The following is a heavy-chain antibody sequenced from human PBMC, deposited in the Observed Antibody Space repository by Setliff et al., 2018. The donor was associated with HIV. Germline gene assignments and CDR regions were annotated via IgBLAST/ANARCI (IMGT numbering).Heavy chain of an antibody. CDR3: ASFFVTTVTNQDY. J-gene: IGHJ4*02. V-gene: IGHV4-39*01. CDR1: GDSATNSRYY. CDR2: IHYDERT. D-gene: IGHD4-17*01. Sequence: SETLSLTCTVSGDSATNSRYYWAWIRQPPGKGLEYIGSIHYDERTYYNPSLKSRVTISLDTSKNQFSLNLTSVTAADTAMYYCASFFVTTVTNQDYWGQGTPVTVSS.